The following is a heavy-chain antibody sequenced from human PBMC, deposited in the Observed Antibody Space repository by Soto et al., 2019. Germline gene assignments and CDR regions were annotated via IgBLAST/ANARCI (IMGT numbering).Heavy chain of an antibody. D-gene: IGHD2-15*01. CDR1: GFTFDDYA. CDR3: AKDRSCSGGICYSQVSGMDV. Sequence: GGSLRLSCAASGFTFDDYAMHWVRQAPGKGLEWVSGISWNSGSIGYADSVKGRFTISRDNAKNSLYLQMNSLRAEDTALYYCAKDRSCSGGICYSQVSGMDVWGQGTTVTVSS. J-gene: IGHJ6*02. V-gene: IGHV3-9*01. CDR2: ISWNSGSI.